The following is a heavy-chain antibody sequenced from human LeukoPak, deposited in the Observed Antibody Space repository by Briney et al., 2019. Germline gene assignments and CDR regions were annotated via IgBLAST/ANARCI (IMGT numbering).Heavy chain of an antibody. J-gene: IGHJ4*02. D-gene: IGHD3-10*01. Sequence: ASVKVSCKASGYTFTGYYMHWVRQAPGQGLEWMGWINPNSGGTNYAQKFQGWVTMTRDTSISTAYMELSRLRPDDTAVYYCARDFLRGSGSYYFDYWGQGTLVTVSS. CDR1: GYTFTGYY. CDR3: ARDFLRGSGSYYFDY. CDR2: INPNSGGT. V-gene: IGHV1-2*04.